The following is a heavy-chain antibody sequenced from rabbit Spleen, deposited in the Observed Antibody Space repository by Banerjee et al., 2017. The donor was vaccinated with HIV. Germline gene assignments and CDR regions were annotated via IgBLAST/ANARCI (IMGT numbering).Heavy chain of an antibody. V-gene: IGHV1S43*01. D-gene: IGHD2-1*01. CDR3: VRDQAGDADYGPYYLNL. J-gene: IGHJ4*01. CDR1: GLDFSGNHW. Sequence: QEQLEESGGGLFQPGASLTLTCKASGLDFSGNHWMSWVRQAPGKGLEWIGCVWSIGGTTDYASWVDGRFTISSHNAQNTLYLQLSSLTAADTATYFCVRDQAGDADYGPYYLNLWGQGTLVTVS. CDR2: VWSIGGTT.